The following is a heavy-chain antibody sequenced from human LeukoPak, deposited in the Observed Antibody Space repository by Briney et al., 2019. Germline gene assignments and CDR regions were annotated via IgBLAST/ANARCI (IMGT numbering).Heavy chain of an antibody. V-gene: IGHV3-7*01. CDR3: ANVGDGYSDAFYI. J-gene: IGHJ3*02. D-gene: IGHD5-24*01. CDR1: GFTLSRYW. Sequence: GGSLRLSCAASGFTLSRYWMTWVRQAPGKGLEFVACIKQDGNEKYYVGSVKGRFTVSRDIATNSLHLQMNSLRVEDTAMYYCANVGDGYSDAFYIWGQGTMVTVSS. CDR2: IKQDGNEK.